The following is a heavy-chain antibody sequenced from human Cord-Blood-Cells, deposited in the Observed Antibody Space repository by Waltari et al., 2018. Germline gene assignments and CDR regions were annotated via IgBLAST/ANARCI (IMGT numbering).Heavy chain of an antibody. D-gene: IGHD2-15*01. J-gene: IGHJ4*02. CDR3: ARDHSREYCSGGSCYSDY. CDR2: ISPILGIA. Sequence: QVQLVQSGAEVKKPGSSVKVSCKASGGTFSSYAIRWVRQAPGQGLEWMGRISPILGIANYAQKFQGRVTITADKSTSTAYMERSSLRSEDTAVYYCARDHSREYCSGGSCYSDYWGQGTLVTVSS. V-gene: IGHV1-69*09. CDR1: GGTFSSYA.